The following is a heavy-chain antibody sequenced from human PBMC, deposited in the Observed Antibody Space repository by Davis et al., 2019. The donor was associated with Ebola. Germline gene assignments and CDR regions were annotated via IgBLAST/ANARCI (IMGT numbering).Heavy chain of an antibody. CDR3: AREHAIFGVVTH. V-gene: IGHV3-33*01. CDR1: GFTFSSYG. D-gene: IGHD3-3*01. J-gene: IGHJ4*02. CDR2: IWYDGSNK. Sequence: GESLKISCAASGFTFSSYGMHWVRQAPGKGLEWVAVIWYDGSNKYYADSVKGRFTISRDNSKNTLYLQMNSLRAEDTAVYYCAREHAIFGVVTHWGQGTLVTVSS.